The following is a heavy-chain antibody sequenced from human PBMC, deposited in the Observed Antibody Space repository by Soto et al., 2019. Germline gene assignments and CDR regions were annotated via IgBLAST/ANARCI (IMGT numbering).Heavy chain of an antibody. D-gene: IGHD6-13*01. J-gene: IGHJ3*02. V-gene: IGHV3-7*01. Sequence: QLVESGGGLVQPGGSLRLSCEASGFTFDNYWMTWVRQAPGKGLEWVANIKRDGSGVSYLDSVRGRFTVSRDNARNSLYLQMNSLRAEDTALYYCARDVSPGSSGWYFDAFDIWGQGTLVTVSS. CDR2: IKRDGSGV. CDR3: ARDVSPGSSGWYFDAFDI. CDR1: GFTFDNYW.